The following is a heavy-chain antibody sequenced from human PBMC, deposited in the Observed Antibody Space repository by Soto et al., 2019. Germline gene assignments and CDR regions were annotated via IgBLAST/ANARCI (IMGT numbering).Heavy chain of an antibody. Sequence: QVQLQESGPGLVKPSETLSLTCTVSGGSVISGSYYWSWIRQPPGKGLEWVGCISDTGSGDYNPSLKSRGPKSVHTSTLQLSLRLNPVTAADTAVYYCARAHSGYDPLGMDVWCPGTTVTVSS. CDR3: ARAHSGYDPLGMDV. J-gene: IGHJ6*02. CDR1: GGSVISGSYY. D-gene: IGHD5-12*01. V-gene: IGHV4-61*01. CDR2: ISDTGSG.